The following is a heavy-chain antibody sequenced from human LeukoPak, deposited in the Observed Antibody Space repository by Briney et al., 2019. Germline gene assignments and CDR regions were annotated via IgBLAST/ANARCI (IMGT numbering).Heavy chain of an antibody. D-gene: IGHD6-13*01. CDR3: AKIGSSSWYFDYYYGMDV. J-gene: IGHJ6*02. CDR2: ISYDGSNK. CDR1: GFTFSSYG. V-gene: IGHV3-30*18. Sequence: GGSLRLSCAASGFTFSSYGMHWVRQAPGKGLEWVAVISYDGSNKYYADSVKGRFTISRDNSKNTLYLQMNSLRAEDTAVYYCAKIGSSSWYFDYYYGMDVWGQGTTVTVSS.